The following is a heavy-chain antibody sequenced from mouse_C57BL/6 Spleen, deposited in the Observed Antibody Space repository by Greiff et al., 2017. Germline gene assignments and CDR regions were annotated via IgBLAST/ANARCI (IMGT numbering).Heavy chain of an antibody. D-gene: IGHD1-1*01. J-gene: IGHJ2*01. CDR3: ARREEEGLKVVDYFDY. CDR1: GYSFTGYY. V-gene: IGHV1-42*01. CDR2: INPSTGGT. Sequence: VQLKQSGPELVKPGASVKISCKASGYSFTGYYMNWVKQSPEKSLEWIGEINPSTGGTTYNQKFKAKATLTVDKASSTAYMQLKSLTSEYSAVYYCARREEEGLKVVDYFDYWGQGTTLTVSS.